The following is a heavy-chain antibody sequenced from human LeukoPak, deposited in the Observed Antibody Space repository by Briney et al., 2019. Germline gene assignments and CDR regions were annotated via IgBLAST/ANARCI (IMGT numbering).Heavy chain of an antibody. J-gene: IGHJ5*02. Sequence: KPSETLSLTCIVSGCSISSSSYYWGWIRQPPGKGLEWIGCIYYSGSTSYNPSLKSRVTISVKTSKTLFSRKVSSVTPADTAVYYCARVDSSSPRNWFDPWGQGTLVTVSS. CDR2: IYYSGST. CDR3: ARVDSSSPRNWFDP. CDR1: GCSISSSSYY. V-gene: IGHV4-39*01. D-gene: IGHD6-13*01.